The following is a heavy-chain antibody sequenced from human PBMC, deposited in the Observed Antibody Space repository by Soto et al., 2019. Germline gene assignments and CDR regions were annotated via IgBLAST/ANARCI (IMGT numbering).Heavy chain of an antibody. V-gene: IGHV1-18*04. CDR3: ARGLRGYSYGRYYFDY. CDR1: GYTFTGYY. CDR2: ISAYNGNT. Sequence: ASVKVSCKPSGYTFTGYYIHWVRQAPGQGLEWMGWISAYNGNTNYAQKLQGRVTMTTDTSTGTAYMELRSLRSDDTAVYYCARGLRGYSYGRYYFDYWGQGTLVTVS. J-gene: IGHJ4*02. D-gene: IGHD5-18*01.